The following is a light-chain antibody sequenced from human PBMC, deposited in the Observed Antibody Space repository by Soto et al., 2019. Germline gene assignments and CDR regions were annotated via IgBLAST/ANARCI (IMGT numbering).Light chain of an antibody. CDR3: QQFNNYPPIT. J-gene: IGKJ5*01. Sequence: AIQLTQSPSSLSASVGDRVTITCRASQGISSALAWYQQKPGKAPKLLIYDASSLESGVPSRFSGGESGTDFTLIISSQQPEDFATYYCQQFNNYPPITFGQGTRLEIK. CDR1: QGISSA. V-gene: IGKV1D-13*01. CDR2: DAS.